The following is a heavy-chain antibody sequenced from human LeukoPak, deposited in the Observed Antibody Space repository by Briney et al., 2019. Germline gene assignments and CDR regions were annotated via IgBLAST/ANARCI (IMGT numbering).Heavy chain of an antibody. CDR1: GYTFTSYY. J-gene: IGHJ6*03. CDR2: ISAYNGNT. CDR3: ARVGPIFGVGSGVSYYYMYV. V-gene: IGHV1-18*04. D-gene: IGHD3-3*01. Sequence: ASVKVSCKASGYTFTSYYMHWVRQAPGQGLEWMGWISAYNGNTNYAQKLQGRVTMTTDTSTSTAYMELRSLRSDDTAVYYCARVGPIFGVGSGVSYYYMYVWGKGTTVTVSS.